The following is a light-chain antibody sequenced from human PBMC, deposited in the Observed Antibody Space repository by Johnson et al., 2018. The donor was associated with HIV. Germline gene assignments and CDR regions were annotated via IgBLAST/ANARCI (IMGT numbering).Light chain of an antibody. V-gene: IGLV1-51*02. CDR1: SSNIGNNY. CDR2: ENN. Sequence: QSVLTQPPSVSAAPGQKVTISCSGSSSNIGNNYVSWYQQIPGTAPKLLIYENNKRPSGIPDRFSGSKSGTSATLGITGLQTGAEADYYCGTWDSSLSAEVFGTGTKVTGL. CDR3: GTWDSSLSAEV. J-gene: IGLJ1*01.